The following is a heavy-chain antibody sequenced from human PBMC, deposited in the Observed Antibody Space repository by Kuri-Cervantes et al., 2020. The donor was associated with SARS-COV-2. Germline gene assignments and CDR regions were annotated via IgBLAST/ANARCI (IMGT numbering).Heavy chain of an antibody. Sequence: GGSLRLSCAASGFTFSSYAMHWVRQAPGKGLEYVSAISSNGGSKYYADSVKGRFTISRDNSKNTLYLQMNSLRAEDTAVYYCAGMGAYSSSWYASGAFDIWGQGTMVTVSS. CDR1: GFTFSSYA. CDR3: AGMGAYSSSWYASGAFDI. V-gene: IGHV3-64*02. J-gene: IGHJ3*02. CDR2: ISSNGGSK. D-gene: IGHD6-13*01.